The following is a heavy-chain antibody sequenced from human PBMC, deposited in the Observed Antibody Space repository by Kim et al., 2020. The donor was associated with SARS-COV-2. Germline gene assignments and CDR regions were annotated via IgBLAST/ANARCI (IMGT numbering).Heavy chain of an antibody. J-gene: IGHJ4*02. CDR2: IYYSGST. V-gene: IGHV4-61*01. Sequence: SETLSLTCTVSGGSVSSGSYYWSWIRQPPGKGLELIGYIYYSGSTNYNPSLKSRVTISVDTSKNQFSLKLSSVTAADTAVYYCARRKAGTNHFDYWGQGTLVTVSS. CDR1: GGSVSSGSYY. D-gene: IGHD6-13*01. CDR3: ARRKAGTNHFDY.